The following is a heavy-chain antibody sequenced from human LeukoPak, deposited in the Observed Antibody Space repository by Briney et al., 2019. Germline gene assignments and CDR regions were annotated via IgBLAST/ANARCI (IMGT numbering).Heavy chain of an antibody. V-gene: IGHV5-51*01. CDR3: ARKMVVTAEDAFDI. CDR2: IYPGDSDT. CDR1: GYSFTSYW. J-gene: IGHJ3*02. Sequence: GESLKISCKGSGYSFTSYWIGWVRQMPGKGLEWMGIIYPGDSDTRYSPSFQGQVTISADNSTSTTYLQWSSLKPSDTAMYYCARKMVVTAEDAFDIWGQGTMVTVLS. D-gene: IGHD2-21*02.